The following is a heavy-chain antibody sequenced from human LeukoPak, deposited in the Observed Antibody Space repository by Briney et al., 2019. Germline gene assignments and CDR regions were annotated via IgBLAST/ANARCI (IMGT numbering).Heavy chain of an antibody. CDR3: ARGPPYCGGDCYTINDAFDI. CDR2: IYTSGST. V-gene: IGHV4-61*02. Sequence: SQTLSLTCTVSGGSISSGSYYWSWIRQPAGKGLEWIGRIYTSGSTNYNPSLKSRVTISVDTSKNQFSLKLSSVTAADTAVYYCARGPPYCGGDCYTINDAFDIWGQGTMVTVSS. J-gene: IGHJ3*02. D-gene: IGHD2-21*02. CDR1: GGSISSGSYY.